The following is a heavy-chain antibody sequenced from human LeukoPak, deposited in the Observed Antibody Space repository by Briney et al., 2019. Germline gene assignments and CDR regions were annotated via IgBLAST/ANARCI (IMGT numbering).Heavy chain of an antibody. V-gene: IGHV1-24*01. Sequence: GASVKVSCKVSGYTLTELSMHWVRQAPGKGLEWMGGFDPEDGETIYAQKFQGRVTMTEDTSTDAAYMELSSLRSEDTAVYYCATVLLCNGGSCYRSNEYGYWGQGTLVTVSS. CDR1: GYTLTELS. CDR2: FDPEDGET. J-gene: IGHJ4*02. CDR3: ATVLLCNGGSCYRSNEYGY. D-gene: IGHD2-15*01.